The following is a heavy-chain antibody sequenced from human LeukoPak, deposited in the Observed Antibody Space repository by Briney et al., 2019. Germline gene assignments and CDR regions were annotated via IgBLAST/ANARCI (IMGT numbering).Heavy chain of an antibody. CDR3: ARYCSSTSCYPPMDV. D-gene: IGHD2-2*01. J-gene: IGHJ6*03. CDR2: IYTSGST. V-gene: IGHV4-61*02. CDR1: GGSISSGSYY. Sequence: SETLSLTCTASGGSISSGSYYWSWIRQPAGKGLEWIGRIYTSGSTNYNPSLKSRGTISVDTSKNQFSLKLSSVTAADTAVYYCARYCSSTSCYPPMDVWGKGTTVTVSS.